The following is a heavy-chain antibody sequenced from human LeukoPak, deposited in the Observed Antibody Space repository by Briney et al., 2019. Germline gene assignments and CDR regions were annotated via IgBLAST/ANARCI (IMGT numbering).Heavy chain of an antibody. Sequence: PSETLSLTCAVYGGSFSGYYWSWIRQPPGKGLEWIGEINHSGSTNYNPSLKSRVTISVDTSKNQFSLKLSSVTAADTAVYYCARDGFYGIALDCWGQGTLVTVSS. CDR3: ARDGFYGIALDC. CDR1: GGSFSGYY. V-gene: IGHV4-34*01. D-gene: IGHD2/OR15-2a*01. J-gene: IGHJ4*02. CDR2: INHSGST.